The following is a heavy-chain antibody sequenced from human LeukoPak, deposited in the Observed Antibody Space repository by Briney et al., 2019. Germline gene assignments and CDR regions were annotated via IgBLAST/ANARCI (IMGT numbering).Heavy chain of an antibody. J-gene: IGHJ3*02. CDR2: IKQDGSEK. CDR1: GFIFTNYW. V-gene: IGHV3-7*01. CDR3: ARVGTTVTTDAFDI. Sequence: GGSLRLSCAASGFIFTNYWMSWVRQAPGKGLEWVAIIKQDGSEKYYVDSVRGRFTISRDNAKNSQYLQVNSLRAEDTAVYYCARVGTTVTTDAFDIWGQRTMVTVSS. D-gene: IGHD1-1*01.